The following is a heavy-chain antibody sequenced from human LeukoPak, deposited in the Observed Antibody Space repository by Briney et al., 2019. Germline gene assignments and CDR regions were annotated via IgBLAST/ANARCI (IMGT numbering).Heavy chain of an antibody. CDR1: GFTFSSYS. D-gene: IGHD3-22*01. CDR2: ISSSSSTI. Sequence: GGSLRLSCAASGFTFSSYSMNWVRQAPGKGLEWVLYISSSSSTIYYADSVKGRFTISRDNAKNSLYLQMNSLRAEDTAVYYCARDRPSITTDAFDIWGQGTMVTVSS. J-gene: IGHJ3*02. V-gene: IGHV3-48*01. CDR3: ARDRPSITTDAFDI.